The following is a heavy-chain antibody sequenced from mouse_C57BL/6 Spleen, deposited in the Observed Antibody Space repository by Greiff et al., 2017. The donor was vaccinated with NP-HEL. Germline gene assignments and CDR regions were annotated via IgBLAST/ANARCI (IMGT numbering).Heavy chain of an antibody. Sequence: EVNVVESGGGLVQPGGSLKLSCAASGFTFSDYYTYWVRQTPEKRLEWVAYISNGGGSTYYPDTVKGRFTISRDNAKNTLYLQMSRLKSEDTAMYYCARDWYFDVWGTGTTVTVSS. V-gene: IGHV5-12*01. CDR3: ARDWYFDV. CDR2: ISNGGGST. CDR1: GFTFSDYY. J-gene: IGHJ1*03.